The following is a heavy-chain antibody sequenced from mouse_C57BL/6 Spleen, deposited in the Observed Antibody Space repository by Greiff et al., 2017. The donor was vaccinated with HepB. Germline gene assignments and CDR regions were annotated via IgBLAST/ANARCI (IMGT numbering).Heavy chain of an antibody. Sequence: VQGVESGAELARPGASVKMSCKASGYTFTSYTMHWVKQRPGQGLEWIGYINPSSGYTKYNQKFKDKATLTADKSSSTAYMQLSSLTSEDSAVYYCAIWGRGYWGQGTTLTVSS. V-gene: IGHV1-4*01. CDR2: INPSSGYT. D-gene: IGHD1-1*02. CDR3: AIWGRGY. CDR1: GYTFTSYT. J-gene: IGHJ2*01.